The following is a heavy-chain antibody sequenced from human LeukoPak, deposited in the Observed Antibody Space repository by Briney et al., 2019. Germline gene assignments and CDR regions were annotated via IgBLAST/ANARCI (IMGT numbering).Heavy chain of an antibody. J-gene: IGHJ5*02. CDR1: GGSFSGYY. V-gene: IGHV4-34*01. D-gene: IGHD6-13*01. CDR2: INHSGST. Sequence: SETLSLTCAVYGGSFSGYYWSWIRQPPGKGLEWIGEINHSGSTNYNPSLKSRATISVDKSKNQFSLKLSSVTAADTAVYYCARDSDGAAQFDPWGQGTLVTVSS. CDR3: ARDSDGAAQFDP.